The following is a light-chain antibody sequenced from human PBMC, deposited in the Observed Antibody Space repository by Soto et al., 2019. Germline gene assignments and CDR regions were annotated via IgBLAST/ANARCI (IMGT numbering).Light chain of an antibody. J-gene: IGLJ7*01. CDR2: GSN. V-gene: IGLV1-40*01. CDR3: QSFDLSLSAVI. Sequence: QSAVTQPPSVSGAPGQTVTISCTGSSSNIGAGYDVHWYQQFPGTAPKLLISGSNNRPSGVPDRFSGSKSGTSASLAITGLQPEDEPNYYCQSFDLSLSAVILGGGTQLTVL. CDR1: SSNIGAGYD.